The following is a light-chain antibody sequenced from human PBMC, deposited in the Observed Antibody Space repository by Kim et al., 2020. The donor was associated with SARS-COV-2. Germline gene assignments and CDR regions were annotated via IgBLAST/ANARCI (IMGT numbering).Light chain of an antibody. Sequence: GQSITISCTGTISYVGGYNYVSWYQQHPVKAPKLMIYDVSNRPSGVSNRFSGSNSGNTASLTISGLQAEDEADYYCSSYTSSSTLVFGTGTKVTVL. CDR2: DVS. CDR1: ISYVGGYNY. V-gene: IGLV2-14*03. J-gene: IGLJ1*01. CDR3: SSYTSSSTLV.